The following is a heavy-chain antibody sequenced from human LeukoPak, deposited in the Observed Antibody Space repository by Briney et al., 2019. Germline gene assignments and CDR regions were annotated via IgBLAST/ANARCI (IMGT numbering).Heavy chain of an antibody. CDR1: GFTFSSYA. J-gene: IGHJ4*02. CDR3: AREFYSSSWYRGGGYYFDY. D-gene: IGHD6-13*01. CDR2: ISYDGSNK. V-gene: IGHV3-30-3*01. Sequence: GGSLRLSCAASGFTFSSYAMHWVRQAPGKGLEWVAVISYDGSNKYYADSVKGRFTISRDNSKNTLYLQMNSLRAEDTAVYYCAREFYSSSWYRGGGYYFDYWGQGTLVTVSS.